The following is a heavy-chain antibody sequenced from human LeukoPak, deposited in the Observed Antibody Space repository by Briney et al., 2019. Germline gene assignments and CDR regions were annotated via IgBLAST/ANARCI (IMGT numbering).Heavy chain of an antibody. J-gene: IGHJ4*02. V-gene: IGHV1-8*01. CDR2: MNPNSGNT. CDR1: GYTFSSYD. D-gene: IGHD3-22*01. Sequence: ASVKVSCKASGYTFSSYDINWVRQAPGQGLEWMGWMNPNSGNTGYAQKFQGRVTMTRNTSINTAYMELSSLRSEDTAVYYCARVYNRRSSGYYYADYWGQGALVTVSS. CDR3: ARVYNRRSSGYYYADY.